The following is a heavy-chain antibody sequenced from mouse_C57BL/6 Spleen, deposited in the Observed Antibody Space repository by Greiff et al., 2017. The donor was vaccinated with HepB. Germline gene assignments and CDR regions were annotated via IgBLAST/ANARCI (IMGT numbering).Heavy chain of an antibody. CDR3: ARCYDGYYGYAMDY. CDR1: GFSLTSYG. D-gene: IGHD2-3*01. J-gene: IGHJ4*01. Sequence: QVQLKESGPGLVQPSQSLSITCTVSGFSLTSYGVHWVRQSPGKGLEWLGVIWSGGSTDYNAAFISRLSISKDNSKSQVFFKMNSLQADDTAIYYCARCYDGYYGYAMDYWGQGTSVTVSS. CDR2: IWSGGST. V-gene: IGHV2-2*01.